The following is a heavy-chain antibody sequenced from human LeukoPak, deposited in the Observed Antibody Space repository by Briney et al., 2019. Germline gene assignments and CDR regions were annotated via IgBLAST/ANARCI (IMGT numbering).Heavy chain of an antibody. Sequence: ASVKVSCKASGYTFTSYGISWVRQAPGQGLEWMGWINPNSGGTNYAQKFQGRVTMTRDTSISTAYMELSRLRSDDTAVYYCARAAGGIRGYSYGTYFDYWGQGTLVTVSS. CDR3: ARAAGGIRGYSYGTYFDY. J-gene: IGHJ4*02. D-gene: IGHD5-18*01. CDR2: INPNSGGT. CDR1: GYTFTSYG. V-gene: IGHV1-2*02.